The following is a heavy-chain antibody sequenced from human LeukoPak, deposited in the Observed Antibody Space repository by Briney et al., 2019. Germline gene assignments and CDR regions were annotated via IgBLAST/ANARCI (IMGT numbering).Heavy chain of an antibody. Sequence: ASVKVSCKASGYTFTGYYMHWVRQAPGQGLEWMGWINPNSGGTNYAQKFQGRVTMTRDTSISTAYMELSSLRSEDTAVYYCATATTYYYDSSGYQSGGRPIYYYYGMDVWGQGTTVTVSS. J-gene: IGHJ6*02. D-gene: IGHD3-22*01. CDR2: INPNSGGT. V-gene: IGHV1-2*02. CDR3: ATATTYYYDSSGYQSGGRPIYYYYGMDV. CDR1: GYTFTGYY.